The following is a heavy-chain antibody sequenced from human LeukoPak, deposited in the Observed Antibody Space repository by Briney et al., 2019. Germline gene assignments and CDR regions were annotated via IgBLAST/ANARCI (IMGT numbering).Heavy chain of an antibody. D-gene: IGHD3-9*01. J-gene: IGHJ4*02. V-gene: IGHV3-21*01. CDR3: ARDRPTLTGYYPFDY. Sequence: GGSLRLSCATSGFTFSHAWMNWVRQAPGKGLEWVSSISSSGTYIYYADSVKGRFTISRDNAKNSLYLQMNSLRAEDTAVYYCARDRPTLTGYYPFDYWGQGTLVTVSS. CDR1: GFTFSHAW. CDR2: ISSSGTYI.